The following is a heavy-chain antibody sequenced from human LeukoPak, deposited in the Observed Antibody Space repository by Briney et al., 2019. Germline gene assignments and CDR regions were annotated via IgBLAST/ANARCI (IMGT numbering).Heavy chain of an antibody. D-gene: IGHD3-10*01. J-gene: IGHJ4*02. Sequence: QSGGSLRLSCAASGFTFDRYPMHWVRQTPGKGLEWVAFISYDGFNKYYADSVKGRFTISRDNSKNTLSLHMNSLRGEDTAVYYCAKILRWFGECLDYWGQGTLVTVSS. V-gene: IGHV3-30*04. CDR1: GFTFDRYP. CDR3: AKILRWFGECLDY. CDR2: ISYDGFNK.